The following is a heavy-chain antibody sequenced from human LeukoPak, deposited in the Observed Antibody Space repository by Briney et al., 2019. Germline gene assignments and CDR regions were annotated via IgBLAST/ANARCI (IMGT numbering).Heavy chain of an antibody. CDR3: AGDYGSGSYYNY. J-gene: IGHJ4*02. CDR2: IYYSGST. CDR1: GGSIGSYY. D-gene: IGHD3-10*01. Sequence: SETLSLTCTVSGGSIGSYYWSWIRQPPGKGLEWIGYIYYSGSTNYNPSLKSRVTISVDTSKNQFSLKLSSVTAADTAVYYCAGDYGSGSYYNYWGQGTLVTVSS. V-gene: IGHV4-59*01.